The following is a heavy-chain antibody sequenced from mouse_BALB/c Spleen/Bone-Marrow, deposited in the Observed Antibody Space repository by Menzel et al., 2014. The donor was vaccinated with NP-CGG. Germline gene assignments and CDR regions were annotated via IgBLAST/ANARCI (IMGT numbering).Heavy chain of an antibody. CDR1: GFDFSRYW. CDR3: ARQGYYGKGDY. Sequence: VQLQQSGGGLVQPGGPLKLSCAASGFDFSRYWMSWVRQAPGKGLEWIGEINPDSSTINYTPSLKDKFIISRDNAKNTPYLQMSKVRSEDTALYYCARQGYYGKGDYWGQGTTLTVSS. CDR2: INPDSSTI. D-gene: IGHD2-1*01. V-gene: IGHV4-1*02. J-gene: IGHJ2*01.